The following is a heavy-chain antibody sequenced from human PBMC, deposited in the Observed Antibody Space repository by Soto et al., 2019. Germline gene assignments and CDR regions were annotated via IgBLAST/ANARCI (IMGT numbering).Heavy chain of an antibody. CDR1: GGTFSSYT. D-gene: IGHD2-8*02. CDR2: IIPILGIA. Sequence: QVQLVQSGAEVKKPGSSVKVSCKASGGTFSSYTISWVRQAPGQGLEWMGRIIPILGIANYAQKFQGRVTITADKSTSTAFMELSSLRSEDTAVYYCARDRGTTGFDYWGQGTLVTVCS. V-gene: IGHV1-69*08. CDR3: ARDRGTTGFDY. J-gene: IGHJ4*02.